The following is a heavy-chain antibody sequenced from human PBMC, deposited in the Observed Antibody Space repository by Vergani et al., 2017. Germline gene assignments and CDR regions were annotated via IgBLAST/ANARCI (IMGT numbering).Heavy chain of an antibody. CDR3: AGRNCSGGSCYYDY. D-gene: IGHD2-15*01. Sequence: QVQLVQSGAEVKKPGSSVKVSCKASGGTFSSSAISWVRQAPGQGLEWMGGIIPIFGTANYAQKFQGRVTITADESTSTAYMELSSLRSEDTAVYDCAGRNCSGGSCYYDYWGQGTLVTVSS. CDR2: IIPIFGTA. J-gene: IGHJ4*02. V-gene: IGHV1-69*12. CDR1: GGTFSSSA.